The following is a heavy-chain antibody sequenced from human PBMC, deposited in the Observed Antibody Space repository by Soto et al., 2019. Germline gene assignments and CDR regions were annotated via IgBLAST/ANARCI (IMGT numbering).Heavy chain of an antibody. CDR2: IPWDDDK. V-gene: IGHV2-5*02. CDR1: GFSLTTSGVG. CDR3: AHRPVYYGVSEY. D-gene: IGHD2-8*01. Sequence: QITLKESGPTLVKPTQTLTLTCTFSGFSLTTSGVGVGWIRQPPGKALEYLALIPWDDDKRYSPSLTSRLTTPKDTSKNQVVRTMANMDPVDTATYYRAHRPVYYGVSEYWGQGTLVTVSS. J-gene: IGHJ4*02.